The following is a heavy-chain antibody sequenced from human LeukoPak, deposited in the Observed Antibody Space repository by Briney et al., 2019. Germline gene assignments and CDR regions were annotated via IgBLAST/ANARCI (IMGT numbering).Heavy chain of an antibody. D-gene: IGHD5-12*01. V-gene: IGHV3-48*03. CDR2: ISSSGSTI. J-gene: IGHJ4*02. CDR1: GFTFSSYE. CDR3: ARDTRVDIVATIGGGFDY. Sequence: PGGSLRLYCAASGFTFSSYEMNWVRQAPGKGLEWVSYISSSGSTIYYADSVKGRFTISRDNAKNSLYLQMNSLRAEDTAVYYCARDTRVDIVATIGGGFDYWGQGTLVTVSS.